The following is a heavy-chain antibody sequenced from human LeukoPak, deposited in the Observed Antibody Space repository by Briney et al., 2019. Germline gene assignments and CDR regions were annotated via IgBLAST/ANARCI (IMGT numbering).Heavy chain of an antibody. CDR2: IHHSGST. Sequence: PSETLSLTCTVSGGSISSSTYYWGWIRQPPGKGLEWIGNIHHSGSTYYKPSLQSRVTVSVDTSKNQFSLKLSSVTAADTAVYYCARGVHYIMVRGGLVAVNAFGIWGQGTMVTVSS. D-gene: IGHD3-10*01. CDR1: GGSISSSTYY. J-gene: IGHJ3*02. CDR3: ARGVHYIMVRGGLVAVNAFGI. V-gene: IGHV4-39*01.